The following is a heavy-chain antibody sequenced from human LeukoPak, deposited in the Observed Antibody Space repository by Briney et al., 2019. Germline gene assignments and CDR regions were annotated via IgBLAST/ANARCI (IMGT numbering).Heavy chain of an antibody. CDR1: GFTFSSYG. CDR3: TRDTTPLDRVDAYDV. Sequence: PGWSLRLSCPASGFTFSSYGMHWVRQAPGKGLEWVANIKRDGSDKHYTDSVEGRFTISRDNAKNLLFLQMFSLRGDDTAVYYCTRDTTPLDRVDAYDVWGQGTMVTVSS. D-gene: IGHD1-26*01. CDR2: IKRDGSDK. V-gene: IGHV3-7*04. J-gene: IGHJ3*01.